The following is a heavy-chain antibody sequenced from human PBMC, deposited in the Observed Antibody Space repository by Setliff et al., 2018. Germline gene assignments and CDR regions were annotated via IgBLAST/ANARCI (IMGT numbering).Heavy chain of an antibody. J-gene: IGHJ6*03. CDR2: ISSNNGNT. CDR3: ARGFSKFYYYYYYYMDV. D-gene: IGHD3-3*01. CDR1: GYTFTTYG. Sequence: ASVKVSCKASGYTFTTYGISWVRQAPGQGLEWMGWISSNNGNTNYAQHLQGRVTMTTDTSTSTAYMELRSLRSDDTAVYYCARGFSKFYYYYYYYMDVWGKGTTVTVSS. V-gene: IGHV1-18*01.